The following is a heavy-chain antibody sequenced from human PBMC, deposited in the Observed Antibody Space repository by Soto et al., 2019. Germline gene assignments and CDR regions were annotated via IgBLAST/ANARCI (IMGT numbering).Heavy chain of an antibody. CDR1: GFTFSSYG. CDR3: ARDRVEASQGLYGMDV. Sequence: QVQLVESGGGVVQPGRSLRLSCAASGFTFSSYGMHWVRQAPGKGLEWVAVIWYDGSNKYYADSVKGRFTISRDNSKNTLYPQMNSLRAEDTAVYYCARDRVEASQGLYGMDVWGQGTTVTVSS. J-gene: IGHJ6*02. CDR2: IWYDGSNK. V-gene: IGHV3-33*01. D-gene: IGHD2-15*01.